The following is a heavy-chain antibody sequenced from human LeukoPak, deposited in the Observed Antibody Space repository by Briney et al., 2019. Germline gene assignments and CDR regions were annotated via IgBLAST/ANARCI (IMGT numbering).Heavy chain of an antibody. Sequence: GGSLRLSCAASGFTFIDYDMHWVRQVIGKGLEWVSAIGIRGDTHYSGSVKGRFPISRENAESSLYLQMNSLRAEDTAVYYCARGGIQVSGIDEFDYWGQGTLVTVSS. D-gene: IGHD6-19*01. CDR3: ARGGIQVSGIDEFDY. CDR2: IGIRGDT. J-gene: IGHJ4*02. V-gene: IGHV3-13*01. CDR1: GFTFIDYD.